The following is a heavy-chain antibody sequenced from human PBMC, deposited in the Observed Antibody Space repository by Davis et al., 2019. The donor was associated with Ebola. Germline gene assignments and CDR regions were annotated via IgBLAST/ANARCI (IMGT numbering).Heavy chain of an antibody. Sequence: PGGSLRLSCAASGFTFSSYNMNWVRQAPGKGLEWVSNISSSSSSIYYADSVKGRFTISRDNAKNSLYLQMNSLRDEDTAVYYCARSLRFLEWLYQDAFDIWGQGTMVTV. CDR3: ARSLRFLEWLYQDAFDI. V-gene: IGHV3-48*02. D-gene: IGHD3-3*01. CDR1: GFTFSSYN. CDR2: ISSSSSSI. J-gene: IGHJ3*02.